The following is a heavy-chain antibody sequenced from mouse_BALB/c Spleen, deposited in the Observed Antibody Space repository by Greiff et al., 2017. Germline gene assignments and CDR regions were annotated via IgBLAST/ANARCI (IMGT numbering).Heavy chain of an antibody. V-gene: IGHV5-12-2*01. Sequence: EVKLLASGGGLVQPGGSLKLSCAASGFPFSSYTMSWVRQTPEKRLEWVAYISNGGGSTYYPDTVKGRFTISRDNAKKTLYLQTSSLKSEDTAMYYCARRGLYVGYEGYFDYWGQGTTLTVSS. D-gene: IGHD2-3*01. J-gene: IGHJ2*01. CDR3: ARRGLYVGYEGYFDY. CDR1: GFPFSSYT. CDR2: ISNGGGST.